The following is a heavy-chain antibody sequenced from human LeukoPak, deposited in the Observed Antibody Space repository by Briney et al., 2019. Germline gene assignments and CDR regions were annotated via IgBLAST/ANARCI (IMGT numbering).Heavy chain of an antibody. J-gene: IGHJ4*02. Sequence: GGSLRLSCAASGFTFDYSAMTWVRQAPEKGLEWVSGISGSGGSTEYADSVKGRCTISRDNSKNTLYLQMNSLRVDDTAVYYCAKVGNGAAVGIVDYWGQGTLVTVSS. CDR2: ISGSGGST. CDR1: GFTFDYSA. V-gene: IGHV3-23*01. D-gene: IGHD6-13*01. CDR3: AKVGNGAAVGIVDY.